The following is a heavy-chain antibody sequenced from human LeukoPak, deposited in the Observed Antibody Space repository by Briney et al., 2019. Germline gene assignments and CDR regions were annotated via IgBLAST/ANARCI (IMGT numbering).Heavy chain of an antibody. J-gene: IGHJ4*02. CDR2: ISSSGSTI. D-gene: IGHD3-3*01. V-gene: IGHV3-11*04. CDR3: ARGPGGVVTKGCFDY. Sequence: ISSSGSTIYYADSVKGRFTISRDNAKNSLYLQMNSLRAEDTAVYYCARGPGGVVTKGCFDYWGQGTLVTVSS.